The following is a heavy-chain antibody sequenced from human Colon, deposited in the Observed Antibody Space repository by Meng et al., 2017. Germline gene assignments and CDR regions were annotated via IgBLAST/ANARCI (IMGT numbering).Heavy chain of an antibody. Sequence: PPGAAGPLKTSEHRSLTCAFYGGSFSGDYWNWIRQSPGKGLEWIGQINHSGRTIYNPSLKRRVTTSIDTSKNQFSLNLTSATAADTAVYYCARGVAGGLGIHFNYWGQGTLVTVSS. V-gene: IGHV4-34*01. CDR2: INHSGRT. CDR3: ARGVAGGLGIHFNY. J-gene: IGHJ4*02. CDR1: GGSFSGDY. D-gene: IGHD3-16*01.